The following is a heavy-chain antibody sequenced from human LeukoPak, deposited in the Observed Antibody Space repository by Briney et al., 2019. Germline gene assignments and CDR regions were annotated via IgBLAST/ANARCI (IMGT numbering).Heavy chain of an antibody. CDR3: AKPRMKYDYFFDY. Sequence: PGRSLRLSCAASGFTFSNYGMHWVRQAPGKGLEWVAVISYDGSNKYYADSVKGRFTISRDNSKNTRYLQMNSLRAEDTAVYYCAKPRMKYDYFFDYWGQGTLVTVSS. CDR2: ISYDGSNK. J-gene: IGHJ4*02. V-gene: IGHV3-30*18. CDR1: GFTFSNYG. D-gene: IGHD3-16*01.